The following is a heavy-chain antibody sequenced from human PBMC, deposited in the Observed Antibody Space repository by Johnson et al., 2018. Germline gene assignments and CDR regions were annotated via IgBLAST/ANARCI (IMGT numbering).Heavy chain of an antibody. V-gene: IGHV3-30*03. CDR3: ARGDIVGVVVAREYCQH. CDR2: ISYDGTNK. D-gene: IGHD2-15*01. Sequence: VQLVESGGGVVQPGRSLRLSCAASGFTFTNYGMHWVRQAPGKGLEWVALISYDGTNKYYADSVKGRFTISRDNSKNTLYLQMNSLRAEDTGVYYCARGDIVGVVVAREYCQHWGQGTMVTVSS. CDR1: GFTFTNYG. J-gene: IGHJ1*01.